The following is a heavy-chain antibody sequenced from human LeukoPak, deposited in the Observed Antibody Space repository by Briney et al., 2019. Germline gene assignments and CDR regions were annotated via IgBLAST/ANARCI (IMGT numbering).Heavy chain of an antibody. CDR1: GGSISSGGYY. CDR2: IYYSGST. CDR3: ARDHGGSPNWFDP. J-gene: IGHJ5*02. Sequence: ASETLSLTCTVSGGSISSGGYYWSWIRQHPGKGLEWIGYIYYSGSTYYNPSLKSRVTISVDTSKNQFSLKLSSVTAADTAVYYCARDHGGSPNWFDPWGQGTLVTVSS. V-gene: IGHV4-31*03. D-gene: IGHD2-15*01.